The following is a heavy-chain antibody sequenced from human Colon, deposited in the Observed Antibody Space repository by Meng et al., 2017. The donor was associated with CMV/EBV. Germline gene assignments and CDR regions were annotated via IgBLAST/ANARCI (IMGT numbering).Heavy chain of an antibody. CDR1: GYSFTGYY. CDR3: ASHSSYVWGSHH. J-gene: IGHJ1*01. V-gene: IGHV1-2*02. Sequence: QRQLVQAGAEVRMPGAPVKVSCKASGYSFTGYYIHWVRQAPGQGLEWMGWTDPTTGRTDYAQKFQGTVTMTRDTSISTAYLELSRLTSDDTAVYYCASHSSYVWGSHHWGQGTLVTVSS. CDR2: TDPTTGRT. D-gene: IGHD3-16*01.